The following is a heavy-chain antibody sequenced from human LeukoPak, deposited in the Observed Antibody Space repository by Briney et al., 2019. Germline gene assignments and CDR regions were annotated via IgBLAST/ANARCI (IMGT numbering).Heavy chain of an antibody. CDR3: ARDRAHYYDSSGYHGAFDI. J-gene: IGHJ3*02. CDR2: IFYNEST. CDR1: GGSISSYF. D-gene: IGHD3-22*01. V-gene: IGHV4-59*12. Sequence: SETLSLTCTVSGGSISSYFWSWIRQPPGKGLEWIGYIFYNESTNYNPSLKSRVTISVDTSKNQFSLKLSSVTAADTAVYYCARDRAHYYDSSGYHGAFDIWGQGTMVAVSS.